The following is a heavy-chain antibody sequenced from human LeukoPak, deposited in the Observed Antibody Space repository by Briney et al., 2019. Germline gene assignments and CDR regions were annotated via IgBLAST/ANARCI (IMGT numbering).Heavy chain of an antibody. D-gene: IGHD3-3*01. Sequence: MTSETLSLTCTVSGGSISSYYWSWIRQPPGKGLEWIGYIYYSGSTNYNPSLKSRVTISVDTSKNQFSLKLSSVTAADTAVYYCARSPLYYDFWSGYLWFDPWGQGTLVTVSS. CDR2: IYYSGST. V-gene: IGHV4-59*01. CDR1: GGSISSYY. CDR3: ARSPLYYDFWSGYLWFDP. J-gene: IGHJ5*02.